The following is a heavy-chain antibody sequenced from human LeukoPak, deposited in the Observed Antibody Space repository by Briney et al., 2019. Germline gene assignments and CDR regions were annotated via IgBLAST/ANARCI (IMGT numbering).Heavy chain of an antibody. CDR2: ISSGRPLI. CDR3: ARDGNRDGDMDV. CDR1: GFTFISYN. Sequence: GGSLRLSCAASGFTFISYNMSWVRQAPGKGLEWVSYISSGRPLIYYADSVKGRSTVSRDGAKSSLYLQMNSLRAEDSAVYYCARDGNRDGDMDVWGKGTTVTVSS. D-gene: IGHD1-1*01. J-gene: IGHJ6*03. V-gene: IGHV3-48*01.